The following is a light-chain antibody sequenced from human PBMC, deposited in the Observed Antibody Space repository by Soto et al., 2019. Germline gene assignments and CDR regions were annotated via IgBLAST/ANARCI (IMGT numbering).Light chain of an antibody. CDR1: QDISNY. CDR3: QQYDNLPIT. CDR2: DAS. V-gene: IGKV1-33*01. Sequence: DLQMTQSPSSLSASVGDRVTITCQASQDISNYLNWYQQKPGKAPKLLIYDASNLETGVPSRFSGSGSATDFTFTISSLQPEDIATYYCQQYDNLPITFGQGTRLEIK. J-gene: IGKJ5*01.